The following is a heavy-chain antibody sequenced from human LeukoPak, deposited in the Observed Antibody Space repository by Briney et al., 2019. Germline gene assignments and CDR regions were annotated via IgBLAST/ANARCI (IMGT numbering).Heavy chain of an antibody. CDR1: GGSISSSSYY. CDR2: ISSSGSTI. D-gene: IGHD3-3*01. V-gene: IGHV3-11*01. Sequence: LSLTCTVSGGSISSSSYYWGWIRQAPGKGLEWVSYISSSGSTIYYADSVKGRFTISRDNAKNSLYLQMNSLRAEDTAVYYCARASHKYYDFWSGLGWFDPWGQGTLVTVSS. J-gene: IGHJ5*02. CDR3: ARASHKYYDFWSGLGWFDP.